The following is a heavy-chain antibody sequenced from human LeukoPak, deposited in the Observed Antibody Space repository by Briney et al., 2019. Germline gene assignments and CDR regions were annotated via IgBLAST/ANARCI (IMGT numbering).Heavy chain of an antibody. CDR2: IRYDGSNK. CDR3: AKDIRSYRYYFDY. D-gene: IGHD3-16*02. V-gene: IGHV3-30*02. CDR1: GFTFSSYG. J-gene: IGHJ4*02. Sequence: PGGSLRLSCAASGFTFSSYGMHWVRQAPGKGLEWVAFIRYDGSNKYYADSVKGRFTISRDNSKTPLYLQMDSLRAEDTAVYYCAKDIRSYRYYFDYWGQGTLVTVSS.